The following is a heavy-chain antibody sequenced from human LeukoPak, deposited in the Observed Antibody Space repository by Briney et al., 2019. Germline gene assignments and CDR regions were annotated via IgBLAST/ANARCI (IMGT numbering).Heavy chain of an antibody. CDR2: IYSSGST. J-gene: IGHJ4*02. D-gene: IGHD6-19*01. CDR3: ARVLGWAGFDY. V-gene: IGHV4-4*07. CDR1: GGSLSSFY. Sequence: SETLSLTCTVSGGSLSSFYWSWFRLPPGKGLEWIGRIYSSGSTNYNPSLKSRLTMSVDTSKNQFSLRLSSVTAADTAVYYCARVLGWAGFDYWGQGTLVTVSS.